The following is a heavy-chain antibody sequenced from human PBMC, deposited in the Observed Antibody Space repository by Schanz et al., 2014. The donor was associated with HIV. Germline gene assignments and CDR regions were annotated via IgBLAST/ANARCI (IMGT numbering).Heavy chain of an antibody. D-gene: IGHD3-16*01. Sequence: EVQLVESGGGLVQPGRSLRLSCAASGFTFEDYAMHWVRQSPGKGLEWVSGMTWNRRRIGYGDSVKGRFSISRDNAKNSLYLQMNSLRVDDTAIYYCAKGIMGATEFYYGMDAWGQGTTVTVSS. CDR2: MTWNRRRI. CDR3: AKGIMGATEFYYGMDA. V-gene: IGHV3-9*01. CDR1: GFTFEDYA. J-gene: IGHJ6*02.